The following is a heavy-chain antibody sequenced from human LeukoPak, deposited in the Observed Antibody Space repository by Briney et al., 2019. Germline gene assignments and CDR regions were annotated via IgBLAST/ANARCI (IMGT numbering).Heavy chain of an antibody. D-gene: IGHD2-15*01. V-gene: IGHV1-18*01. CDR3: ARSIYCSGGSCYGEFDY. CDR2: ISTYNTNT. J-gene: IGHJ4*02. Sequence: ASVKVSCKASGGTFSSYAISWVRQAPGQGLEWMGWISTYNTNTNYAQKLQGRVTMTTDTSTSTAYMELRSLRSDDTAVYYCARSIYCSGGSCYGEFDYWGQGTLVTVSS. CDR1: GGTFSSYA.